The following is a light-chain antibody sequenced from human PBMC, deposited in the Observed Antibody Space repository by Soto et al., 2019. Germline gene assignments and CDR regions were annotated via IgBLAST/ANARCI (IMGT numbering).Light chain of an antibody. Sequence: QAVLTQPPSASGSPGQSVTISCTGTSSDVGGYNYVSWYQQHPGKAPKLMIYEVSKRPSGVPDRFSGSKSGNTASLTVSGLQAEDEDDYYCSSYAGSNMVVFGGGTTVTVL. J-gene: IGLJ2*01. CDR3: SSYAGSNMVV. V-gene: IGLV2-8*01. CDR1: SSDVGGYNY. CDR2: EVS.